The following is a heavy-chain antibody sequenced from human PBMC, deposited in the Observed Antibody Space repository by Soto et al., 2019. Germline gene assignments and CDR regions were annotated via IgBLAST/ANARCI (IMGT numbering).Heavy chain of an antibody. CDR1: GGSISSSSYY. Sequence: PSETLSLTCTVSGGSISSSSYYWGWIRQPPGKGLEWTGSIYYSGSTYYNPSLKSRVTISVDTSKNQFSLKLSSVTAADTAVYYCARSSASVTAPEEFDYWGQGTLVTVSS. V-gene: IGHV4-39*01. CDR2: IYYSGST. J-gene: IGHJ4*02. D-gene: IGHD2-21*02. CDR3: ARSSASVTAPEEFDY.